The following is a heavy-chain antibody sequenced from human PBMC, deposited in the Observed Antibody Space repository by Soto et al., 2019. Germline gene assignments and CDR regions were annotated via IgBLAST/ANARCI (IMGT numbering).Heavy chain of an antibody. D-gene: IGHD5-18*01. CDR2: INHSGST. V-gene: IGHV4-34*01. Sequence: SETLSLTCAVYGGSFSGYYCSWIRQPPWKGLEWIGEINHSGSTNYNPSLKSRVTISVDTSKNQFSLKLSSVTAADTAVYYCARGRYSHGWMGVSWFDPSGQGTLLAVFS. CDR1: GGSFSGYY. J-gene: IGHJ5*02. CDR3: ARGRYSHGWMGVSWFDP.